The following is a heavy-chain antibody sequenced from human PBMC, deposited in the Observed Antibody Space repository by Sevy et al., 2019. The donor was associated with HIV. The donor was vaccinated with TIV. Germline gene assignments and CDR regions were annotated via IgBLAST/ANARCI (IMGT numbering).Heavy chain of an antibody. CDR2: ISTYNTVR. D-gene: IGHD6-19*01. Sequence: ASVKVSCKASGYTFTTYGISWVRQAPGQGLEWMGWISTYNTVRNSSQKFHDRVTMTIDTSTITAYMELRSLRSDDTAVYYCARSTQVAGRINWFDPWGQGTLVTVSS. V-gene: IGHV1-18*01. CDR1: GYTFTTYG. CDR3: ARSTQVAGRINWFDP. J-gene: IGHJ5*02.